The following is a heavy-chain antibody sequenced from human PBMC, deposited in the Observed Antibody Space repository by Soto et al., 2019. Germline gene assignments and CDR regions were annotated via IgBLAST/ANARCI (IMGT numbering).Heavy chain of an antibody. CDR3: ARDSKGEMGLGYCSGGSCYPDY. J-gene: IGHJ4*02. CDR1: GFTFSSYG. D-gene: IGHD2-15*01. CDR2: IWYDGSNK. Sequence: QVQLVESGGGVVQPGRSLRLSCAASGFTFSSYGMHWVRQAPGKGLEWVAVIWYDGSNKYYADSVKGRFTISRDNSKNTLYLQMNSLRAEDTAVYYCARDSKGEMGLGYCSGGSCYPDYWGQGTLVTVSS. V-gene: IGHV3-33*01.